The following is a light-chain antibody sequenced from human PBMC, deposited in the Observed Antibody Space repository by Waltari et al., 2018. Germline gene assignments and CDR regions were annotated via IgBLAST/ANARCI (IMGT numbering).Light chain of an antibody. CDR1: QSVSNF. CDR3: QQRGNWPLP. J-gene: IGKJ4*01. CDR2: DAS. V-gene: IGKV3-11*01. Sequence: DIVLTQSPATLSLPPGESATISCRASQSVSNFVAWYQQKPGQAPRLLIYDASTTATGIPARFSGGGSGTDFTLTISSLEPEDFAVYYCQQRGNWPLPFGGGTKVEIK.